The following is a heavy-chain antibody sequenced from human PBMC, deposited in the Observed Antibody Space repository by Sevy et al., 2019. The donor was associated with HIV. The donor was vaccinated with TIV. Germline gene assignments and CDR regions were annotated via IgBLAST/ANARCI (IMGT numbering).Heavy chain of an antibody. D-gene: IGHD1-26*01. Sequence: GGSLRLSCAASGFTFSPYWMTWVRQAPGKGLEWVANIRPDGSDKYYVDSVKGRFTISRDNARNSLYLQMNSLRADDTAMYYCARGVGLDCWGKGARVTVSS. CDR3: ARGVGLDC. V-gene: IGHV3-7*01. CDR1: GFTFSPYW. CDR2: IRPDGSDK. J-gene: IGHJ4*02.